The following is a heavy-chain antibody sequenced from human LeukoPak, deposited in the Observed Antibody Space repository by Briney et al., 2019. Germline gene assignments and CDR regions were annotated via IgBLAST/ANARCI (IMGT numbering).Heavy chain of an antibody. J-gene: IGHJ4*02. CDR2: IIPILGIA. V-gene: IGHV1-69*04. CDR1: GGTFSSYA. Sequence: SVKVSCKASGGTFSSYAISWVRQAPGQGLEWMGRIIPILGIANYAQKFQGRVTITADKSTSTAYMELSSLRSEDTAVYHCAREVFRDSATFDYWGQGTLVTVSS. D-gene: IGHD5-24*01. CDR3: AREVFRDSATFDY.